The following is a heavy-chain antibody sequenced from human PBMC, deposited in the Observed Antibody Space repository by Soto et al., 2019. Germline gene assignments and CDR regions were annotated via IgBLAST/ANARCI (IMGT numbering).Heavy chain of an antibody. Sequence: GGSLRLSCAASGFIFTNFWMHWVRQVPGKGLVWVSRIDTSGSSTSYADSVKGRFTISRDNAKNTVSLQMNSLRAEDTGVYYCAKDSWYFDLWSQGSLVTVSS. J-gene: IGHJ4*02. D-gene: IGHD6-13*01. V-gene: IGHV3-74*01. CDR1: GFIFTNFW. CDR3: AKDSWYFDL. CDR2: IDTSGSST.